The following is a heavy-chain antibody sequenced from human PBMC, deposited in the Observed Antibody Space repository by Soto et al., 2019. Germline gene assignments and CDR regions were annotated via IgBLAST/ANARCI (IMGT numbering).Heavy chain of an antibody. D-gene: IGHD6-19*01. CDR2: IVVGSGNT. J-gene: IGHJ4*02. CDR3: AASEDMPGIAVAGSFDY. CDR1: GFTFTSSA. Sequence: ASVKVSCKASGFTFTSSAMQWVRQARGQRLEWIGWIVVGSGNTNYAQKFQERVTITRDMSTSTAYMELSSLRSEDTAVYYCAASEDMPGIAVAGSFDYWGQGTLVTLSS. V-gene: IGHV1-58*02.